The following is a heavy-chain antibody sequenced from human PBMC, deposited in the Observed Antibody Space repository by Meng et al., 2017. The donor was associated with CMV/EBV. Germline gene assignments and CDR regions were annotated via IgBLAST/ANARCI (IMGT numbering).Heavy chain of an antibody. D-gene: IGHD2-2*01. Sequence: ASVKVSCKASGYIFTSYGISWVRQAPGQGLEWMGWISAYNGNTNYAQKLQGRVTMTTDTPTSTAYMEPRSLRSDDTAVYYCARAGYCSSTSCPRTEYYYYYYGMDVWGQGTTVTVSS. CDR3: ARAGYCSSTSCPRTEYYYYYYGMDV. CDR2: ISAYNGNT. CDR1: GYIFTSYG. J-gene: IGHJ6*02. V-gene: IGHV1-18*01.